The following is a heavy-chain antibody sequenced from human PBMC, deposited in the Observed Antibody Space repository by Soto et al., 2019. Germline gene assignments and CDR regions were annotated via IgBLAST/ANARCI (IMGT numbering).Heavy chain of an antibody. CDR3: ARMTLGTIFGVVIPTCFDY. CDR1: GGSFSGYY. CDR2: INHSGST. Sequence: LSLTCAVYGGSFSGYYLSWIRQPPGKGLEWIGEINHSGSTNYNPSLKSRVTISVDTSKNQFSLKLSSVTAADTAVYYCARMTLGTIFGVVIPTCFDYWGQGTLVTVSS. J-gene: IGHJ4*02. V-gene: IGHV4-34*09. D-gene: IGHD3-3*01.